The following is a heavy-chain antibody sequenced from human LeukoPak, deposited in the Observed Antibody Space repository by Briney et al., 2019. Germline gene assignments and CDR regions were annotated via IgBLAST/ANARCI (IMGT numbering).Heavy chain of an antibody. V-gene: IGHV1-24*01. CDR2: FDPEDGET. CDR3: ATVHYYDSSGYREERYFQH. Sequence: GASVKVSCKVSGYTLTELSMHWVRQAPGKGLEWMGGFDPEDGETIYAQKFQGRVTMTEDTSTDTTYMELSSLRSEDTAVYYCATVHYYDSSGYREERYFQHWGQGTLVTVSS. J-gene: IGHJ1*01. D-gene: IGHD3-22*01. CDR1: GYTLTELS.